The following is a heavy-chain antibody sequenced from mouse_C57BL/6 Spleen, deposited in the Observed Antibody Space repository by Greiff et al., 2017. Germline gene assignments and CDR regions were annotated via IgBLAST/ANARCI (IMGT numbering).Heavy chain of an antibody. CDR1: GFTFSDYY. D-gene: IGHD2-12*01. V-gene: IGHV5-16*01. J-gene: IGHJ1*03. CDR3: ARYRLYTGWYFDV. Sequence: EVKLVESEGGLVQPGSSMKLSCTASGFTFSDYYMPWVRQVPEQGLEWVANINYDGSSTYYLDSLKSRFIISRDNAKNILYLQMSSLKSEDTATYYCARYRLYTGWYFDVWGTGTTVTVSS. CDR2: INYDGSST.